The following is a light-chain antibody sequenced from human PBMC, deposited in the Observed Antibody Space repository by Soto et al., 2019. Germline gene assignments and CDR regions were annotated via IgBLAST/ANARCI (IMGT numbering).Light chain of an antibody. CDR2: WAS. V-gene: IGKV4-1*01. CDR3: QQYYSTPYT. CDR1: QSVLYSSNNKNY. J-gene: IGKJ2*01. Sequence: DIVMTQSPDSLAVSLGERATINCKSSQSVLYSSNNKNYLAWYQQKPGQPPKLLIYWASTRESGVPDRFSGSGSGTDVTLTISSLQAGDVAVYYCQQYYSTPYTFGQGTKLEIK.